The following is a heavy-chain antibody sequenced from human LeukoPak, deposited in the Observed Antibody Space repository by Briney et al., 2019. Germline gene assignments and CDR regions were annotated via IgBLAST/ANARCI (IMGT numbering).Heavy chain of an antibody. CDR2: IYTSGST. CDR3: ARNYYYGMDV. J-gene: IGHJ6*02. Sequence: SETLSLTCAVYGGSFSGYYWSWIRQPAGKGLGWIGRIYTSGSTNYNPSLKSRVTMSVDTSKNQFSLKLSSVTAADTAVYYCARNYYYGMDVWGQGTTVTVSS. CDR1: GGSFSGYY. V-gene: IGHV4-59*10.